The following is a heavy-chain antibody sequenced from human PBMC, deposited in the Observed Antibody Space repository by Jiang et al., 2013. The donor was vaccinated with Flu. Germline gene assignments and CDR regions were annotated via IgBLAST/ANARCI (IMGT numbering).Heavy chain of an antibody. CDR3: AKTGYYGLDV. CDR2: VSSSGSMT. V-gene: IGHV3-23*01. J-gene: IGHJ6*02. CDR1: GFTFTSYA. Sequence: LLESWGRLSTAWGSLRLSCAASGFTFTSYALTWVRQAPGKGLEWVSSVSSSGSMTYYGDSVKGRFTTSRDNSKNTIFLDMTNLRVDDTALYYCAKTGYYGLDVWGQGTTVTVSS.